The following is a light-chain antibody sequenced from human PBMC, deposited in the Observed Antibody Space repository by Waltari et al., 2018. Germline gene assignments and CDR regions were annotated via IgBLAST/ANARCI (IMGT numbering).Light chain of an antibody. J-gene: IGLJ3*02. V-gene: IGLV1-44*01. CDR1: ASNTGGYL. CDR3: ASWDDSLNGHWV. Sequence: QSVLTQPPSASGTPGQRVTISCSGSASNTGGYLVNLYQQLPGKAPKLLNERSDQRPSGVPDRFSASKTGTSTSLAISGLQSEDEADYFCASWDDSLNGHWVFGGGTKVTVL. CDR2: RSD.